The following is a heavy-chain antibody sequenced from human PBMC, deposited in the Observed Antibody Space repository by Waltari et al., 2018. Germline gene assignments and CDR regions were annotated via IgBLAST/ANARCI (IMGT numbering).Heavy chain of an antibody. Sequence: EVQLVESGGGLVQPGGSLRLSCAASGFTFSSYWMSWVRQAPGKGLEWVANIKQDGSEKYYVDSVKGRFTISRDNAKNSLYLQMNSLRAEDTAVYYCVRVHWDRGIWFDPWGQGTLVTVSS. CDR3: VRVHWDRGIWFDP. CDR2: IKQDGSEK. D-gene: IGHD1-26*01. CDR1: GFTFSSYW. V-gene: IGHV3-7*01. J-gene: IGHJ5*02.